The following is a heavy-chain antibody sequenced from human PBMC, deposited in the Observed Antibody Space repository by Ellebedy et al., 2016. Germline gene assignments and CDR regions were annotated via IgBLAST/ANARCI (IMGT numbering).Heavy chain of an antibody. CDR2: VYYSGST. CDR1: GGSMTGIHYY. V-gene: IGHV4-39*01. CDR3: ARNATGWYFDY. J-gene: IGHJ4*01. D-gene: IGHD6-19*01. Sequence: SETLSLTCTVPGGSMTGIHYYWGWLRQPPGKGREWIGSVYYSGSTVYNPSLKSQSTMSVDTSKNQFSVHLRSVTAADTAVYYCARNATGWYFDYWGQGALVTVSS.